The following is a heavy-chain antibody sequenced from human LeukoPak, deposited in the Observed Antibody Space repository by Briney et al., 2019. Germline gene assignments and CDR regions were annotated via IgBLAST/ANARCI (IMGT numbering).Heavy chain of an antibody. V-gene: IGHV3-66*01. CDR3: ARDPGIAAAGDDY. J-gene: IGHJ4*02. CDR1: GFTVSSNY. Sequence: GGSLRLSCAASGFTVSSNYMSWVRQAPGKGPEWVSVIYSGGSTYYADSVKGRFTISRDNSKNTLYLQMNSLRAEDTAVYYCARDPGIAAAGDDYWGQGTLVTVSS. CDR2: IYSGGST. D-gene: IGHD6-13*01.